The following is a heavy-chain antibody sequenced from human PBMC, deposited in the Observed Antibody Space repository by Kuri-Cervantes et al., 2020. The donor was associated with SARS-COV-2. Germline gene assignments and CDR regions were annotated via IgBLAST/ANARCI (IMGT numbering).Heavy chain of an antibody. J-gene: IGHJ6*02. Sequence: GSLRLSCTVSGGSISSGSYHWGWIRQPPGKGLEWTASISYSGSDYYSPSLKGRVTVSVDTSRNQFSLKLSSVTAADTAVYFCASLPYNFWIGYRMEGYYHRGMDVWGQGTTVTVSS. D-gene: IGHD3-3*01. CDR3: ASLPYNFWIGYRMEGYYHRGMDV. CDR1: GGSISSGSYH. CDR2: ISYSGSD. V-gene: IGHV4-39*01.